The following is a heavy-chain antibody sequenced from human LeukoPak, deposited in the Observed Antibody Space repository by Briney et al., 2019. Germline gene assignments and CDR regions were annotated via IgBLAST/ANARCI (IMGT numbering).Heavy chain of an antibody. CDR1: GGSISSYY. CDR3: ATSSAVGGVKWFDP. Sequence: SETLSLTCTVSGGSISSYYWSWIRQTAGKGLEWIGRIYTSGSTDYSPSLRGRVTISVDKSKNQLSLKLNSVTAADTAVYYCATSSAVGGVKWFDPWGQGTQVTVSS. CDR2: IYTSGST. V-gene: IGHV4-4*07. J-gene: IGHJ5*02. D-gene: IGHD6-19*01.